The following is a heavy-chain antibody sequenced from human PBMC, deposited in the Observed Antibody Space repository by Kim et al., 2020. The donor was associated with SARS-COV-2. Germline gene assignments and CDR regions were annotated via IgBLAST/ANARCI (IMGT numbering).Heavy chain of an antibody. J-gene: IGHJ4*02. CDR1: GGSISSYY. V-gene: IGHV4-59*01. Sequence: SETLSLTCTVSGGSISSYYWSWIRQPPGKGLEWIGYIYYSGSTNYNPSLKSRVTISVDTSKNQFSLKLSSVTAADAAVYYCAGVRADYIWGSYRREFDYWGQGTQVTVSS. CDR2: IYYSGST. D-gene: IGHD3-16*02. CDR3: AGVRADYIWGSYRREFDY.